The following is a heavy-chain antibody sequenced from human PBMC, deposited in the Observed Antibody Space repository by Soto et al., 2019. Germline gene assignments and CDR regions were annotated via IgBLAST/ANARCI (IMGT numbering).Heavy chain of an antibody. CDR3: AIRKLHCGGGSCYGTNDLDY. Sequence: GDGLKLSCQASGYTFTNYPGARVRQIPRNDPHGMGSVFPGDSEARYSPSFQGQVTFSADQSTSTAFLQWNSLRASDTAVYYCAIRKLHCGGGSCYGTNDLDYWGQGTTVTVS. CDR1: GYTFTNYP. J-gene: IGHJ4*02. V-gene: IGHV5-51*01. D-gene: IGHD2-21*01. CDR2: VFPGDSEA.